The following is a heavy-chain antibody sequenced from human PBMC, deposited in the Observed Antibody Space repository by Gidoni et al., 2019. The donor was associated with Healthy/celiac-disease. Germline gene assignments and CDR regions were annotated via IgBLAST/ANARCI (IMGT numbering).Heavy chain of an antibody. Sequence: QVQLVESVGGVVQPGRSLRLSCAASGFTFSSYAMRWVRQAPGKGLELVAVISYDGSNKYYADSVKGRFTISRDNSKNTLYLQMNSLRAEDTAVYYCARQVGAPSRSWFDPWGQGTLVTVSS. CDR3: ARQVGAPSRSWFDP. CDR1: GFTFSSYA. J-gene: IGHJ5*02. D-gene: IGHD1-26*01. CDR2: ISYDGSNK. V-gene: IGHV3-30-3*01.